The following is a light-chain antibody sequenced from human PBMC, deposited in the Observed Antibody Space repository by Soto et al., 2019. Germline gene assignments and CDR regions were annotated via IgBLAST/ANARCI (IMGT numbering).Light chain of an antibody. Sequence: QSVLTQPPSVSGAPGQRVTISCTESSSNIGAGYDVHWYQQLPGTAPKLLIYGNSNRPSGVPDRFSGSKSGTSASLAITGLQAEDEADYYCCSYAGTNTFVFGTGTKLTVL. CDR2: GNS. CDR1: SSNIGAGYD. V-gene: IGLV1-40*01. CDR3: CSYAGTNTFV. J-gene: IGLJ1*01.